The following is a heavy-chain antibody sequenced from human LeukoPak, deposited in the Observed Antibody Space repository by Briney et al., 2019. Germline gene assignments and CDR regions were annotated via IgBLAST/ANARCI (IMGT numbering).Heavy chain of an antibody. CDR1: GFTFSSYS. D-gene: IGHD4-11*01. J-gene: IGHJ4*02. V-gene: IGHV3-48*02. CDR3: ARGGHDYSKYDIDY. Sequence: TGGSLRLSCAASGFTFSSYSMNWVRQAPGKGLEWVSYISSSSSTMYYADSVKGRFTISRDNAKNSLYLQMNSLRDEDTAVYYCARGGHDYSKYDIDYWGQGTLVTVSS. CDR2: ISSSSSTM.